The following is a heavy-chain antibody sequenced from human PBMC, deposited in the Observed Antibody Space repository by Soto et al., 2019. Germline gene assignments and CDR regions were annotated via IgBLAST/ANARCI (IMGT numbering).Heavy chain of an antibody. V-gene: IGHV1-18*01. D-gene: IGHD2-21*02. CDR1: GYTFTSYG. CDR3: ARSIVVVTALDY. J-gene: IGHJ4*02. Sequence: ASVKVSCKASGYTFTSYGISWVRQAPGQGLEWMGWISAYNGNTNYAQKLQGRVTMTRNTSISTAYMELSSLRSEDTAVYYCARSIVVVTALDYWGQGTLVTVSS. CDR2: ISAYNGNT.